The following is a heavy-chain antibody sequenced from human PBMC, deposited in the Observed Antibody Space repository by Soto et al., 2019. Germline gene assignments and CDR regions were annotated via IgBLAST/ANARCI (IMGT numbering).Heavy chain of an antibody. CDR3: AQLLWFGEDPDPFDY. CDR2: ISYDGSNK. V-gene: IGHV3-30*03. Sequence: QVQLVESGGGVVQPGRSLRLSCAASGFTFSSYGMHWVRQAPGKGLEWVAVISYDGSNKYYADSVKGRFTISRDNSKNTLYLQMNSLRAEDTAVYYCAQLLWFGEDPDPFDYWGQGTLVTVSS. D-gene: IGHD3-10*01. CDR1: GFTFSSYG. J-gene: IGHJ4*02.